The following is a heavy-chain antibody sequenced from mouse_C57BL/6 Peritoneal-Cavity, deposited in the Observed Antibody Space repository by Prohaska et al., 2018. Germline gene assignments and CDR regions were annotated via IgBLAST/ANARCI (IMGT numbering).Heavy chain of an antibody. J-gene: IGHJ2*01. Sequence: QVQLQQSGAELVRPGTSVKVSCKASGYAFTNYLIEWVKQRPGQGLEWIGVINPGSGGTNYNEKFKGKATLTADKSSSTAYMQLSSLTSEDSAVNFCARWGAGTGYWGQGTTLTVSS. CDR3: ARWGAGTGY. D-gene: IGHD3-3*01. CDR1: GYAFTNYL. CDR2: INPGSGGT. V-gene: IGHV1-54*01.